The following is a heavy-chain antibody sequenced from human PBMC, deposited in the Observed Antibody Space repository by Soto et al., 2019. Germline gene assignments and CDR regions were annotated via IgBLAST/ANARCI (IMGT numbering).Heavy chain of an antibody. CDR3: ARGRDYDFWSGYYRRWFDP. CDR2: INHSGST. CDR1: GGSFSGYY. D-gene: IGHD3-3*01. Sequence: PSETLSLTCAVYGGSFSGYYWSWIRQPPGKGLKWIGEINHSGSTNYNPSLKSRVTISVDTSKNQFSLKLSSVTAADTAVYYCARGRDYDFWSGYYRRWFDPWGQGTLVTVSS. V-gene: IGHV4-34*01. J-gene: IGHJ5*02.